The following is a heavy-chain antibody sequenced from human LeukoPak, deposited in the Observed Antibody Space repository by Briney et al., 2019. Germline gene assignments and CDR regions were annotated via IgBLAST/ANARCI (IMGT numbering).Heavy chain of an antibody. CDR3: AKEVGYYGSGSYNFDY. V-gene: IGHV3-23*01. CDR1: GFTFSSYA. D-gene: IGHD3-10*01. CDR2: ISGSGGST. Sequence: GGSLRLSCAASGFTFSSYAMSWVRQAPGKGLEWVSAISGSGGSTYYADSVKGRFTISRDDSKNTLYLQMNSLRAEDTAVYYCAKEVGYYGSGSYNFDYWGQGALVTVSS. J-gene: IGHJ4*02.